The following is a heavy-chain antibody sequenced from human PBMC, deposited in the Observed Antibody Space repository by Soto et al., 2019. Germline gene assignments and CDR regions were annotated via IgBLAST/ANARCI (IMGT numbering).Heavy chain of an antibody. J-gene: IGHJ4*02. CDR2: IRFDGSNI. Sequence: QVQMVESGGGVVQPGGSLRLSCAVSESIFRGYGMHWVRQAPGKGLEWVAIIRFDGSNIHYADYVMGRFTISSDNSKNMLYLEMNNLRVEDTAVYYCARDGVGVTTFWGFLDYWGQGTLVTVSA. CDR3: ARDGVGVTTFWGFLDY. CDR1: ESIFRGYG. D-gene: IGHD3-10*02. V-gene: IGHV3-33*01.